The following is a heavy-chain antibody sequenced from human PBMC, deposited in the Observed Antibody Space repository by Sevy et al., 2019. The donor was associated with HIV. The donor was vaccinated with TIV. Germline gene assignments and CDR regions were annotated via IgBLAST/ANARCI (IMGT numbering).Heavy chain of an antibody. J-gene: IGHJ6*02. CDR2: LSSSTSTL. CDR3: ARDSSWNYDSYFYGMDV. CDR1: GFSFSGYN. D-gene: IGHD1-7*01. V-gene: IGHV3-48*02. Sequence: GGSLRLSCAASGFSFSGYNMNWVRQAPGKGLEWVSYLSSSTSTLHYADSVKGRFTISRDNAKNSLFLQMNSLRDEDTAVYYCARDSSWNYDSYFYGMDVWGQGTTVTVSS.